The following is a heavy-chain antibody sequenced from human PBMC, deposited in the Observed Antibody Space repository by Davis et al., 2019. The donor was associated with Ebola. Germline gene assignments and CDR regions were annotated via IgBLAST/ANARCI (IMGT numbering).Heavy chain of an antibody. CDR3: ARTTNMDV. CDR1: GFIFNTYG. V-gene: IGHV3-64*04. Sequence: GGSLRLSCAASGFIFNTYGMFWVRQAPGKGLEYVSAITSNGGSTYYADSVKGRFTISRDNSKNTLYLQMNSLRAEDTAVYYCARTTNMDVWGKGTTVTVSS. J-gene: IGHJ6*04. D-gene: IGHD1-1*01. CDR2: ITSNGGST.